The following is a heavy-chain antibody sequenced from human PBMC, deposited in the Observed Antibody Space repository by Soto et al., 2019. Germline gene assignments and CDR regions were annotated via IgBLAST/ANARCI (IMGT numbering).Heavy chain of an antibody. CDR3: AGTLAVADLPHGGLWWFDP. V-gene: IGHV4-59*01. CDR2: IYYSGST. CDR1: GGSISSYY. D-gene: IGHD6-19*01. Sequence: SETLSLTCTVSGGSISSYYWSWIRQPPGKGLEWIGYIYYSGSTNYNPSLKSRVTISVDMSKTQFSLKLSSVTAADTAVYYCAGTLAVADLPHGGLWWFDPWGQGTLVTVSS. J-gene: IGHJ5*02.